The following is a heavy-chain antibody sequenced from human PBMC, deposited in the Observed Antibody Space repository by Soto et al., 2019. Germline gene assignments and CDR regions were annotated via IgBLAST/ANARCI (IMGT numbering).Heavy chain of an antibody. D-gene: IGHD3-3*01. Sequence: EVLLLERGGLVQPGGSLRLSCAACGFTFSTYGMSWVRQTPGRGLEWVSALSGSSTATYYADSVKGRFTISRDNYKNMLYLQMNSLRADDTAVYYCAKIDHYDCWSGFHTYFDYWGQGALVTVSS. CDR2: LSGSSTAT. CDR1: GFTFSTYG. V-gene: IGHV3-23*01. CDR3: AKIDHYDCWSGFHTYFDY. J-gene: IGHJ4*02.